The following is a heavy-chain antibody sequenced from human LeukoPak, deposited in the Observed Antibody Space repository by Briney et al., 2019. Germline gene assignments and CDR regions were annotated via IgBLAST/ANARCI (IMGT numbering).Heavy chain of an antibody. J-gene: IGHJ4*02. D-gene: IGHD3-10*01. CDR3: AKYRGFGDSYDS. V-gene: IGHV3-23*01. CDR1: GITLSNYG. CDR2: FSGSGGRT. Sequence: GGSLRLSCAVSGITLSNYGVSWVRQAPGKGLEWVAGFSGSGGRTDYADSVKGRFTISRDNSKNTLYLQMNSLRAEDSAVYYCAKYRGFGDSYDSWGQGTLVTVSS.